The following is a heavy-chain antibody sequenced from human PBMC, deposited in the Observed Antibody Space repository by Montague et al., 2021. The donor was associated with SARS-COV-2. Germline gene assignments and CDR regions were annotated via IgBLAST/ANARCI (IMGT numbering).Heavy chain of an antibody. J-gene: IGHJ4*02. CDR1: GGSISSSSYY. D-gene: IGHD3-9*01. CDR3: VRSRSERYFDCTKLDDHVETYCFDY. V-gene: IGHV4-39*01. CDR2: IYYSGST. Sequence: SETLSLTCTVSGGSISSSSYYWGWIRQPPGKGLEWIGSIYYSGSTYYNPSLKSRVTISVDTSKNQFSLKLSSVTAADTAVYYCVRSRSERYFDCTKLDDHVETYCFDYWGQGTLVTVSS.